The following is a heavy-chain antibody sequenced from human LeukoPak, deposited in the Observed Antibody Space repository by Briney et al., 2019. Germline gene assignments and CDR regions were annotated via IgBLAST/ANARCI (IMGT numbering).Heavy chain of an antibody. D-gene: IGHD2-8*01. CDR3: ARAARYCTNGVGVPYSYFDL. J-gene: IGHJ2*01. CDR2: ISYDGSNK. CDR1: GFTFSSYA. Sequence: GSLRLSCAASGFTFSSYAMHWVRQAPGKGLEWVAVISYDGSNKYYEASVKGRFTFSRDNSNNTLYMQMNSLRAEDTAVYYCARAARYCTNGVGVPYSYFDLWGRGTLVTVSS. V-gene: IGHV3-30*16.